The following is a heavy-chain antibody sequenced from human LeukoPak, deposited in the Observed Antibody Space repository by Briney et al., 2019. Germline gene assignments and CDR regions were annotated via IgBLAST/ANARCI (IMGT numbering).Heavy chain of an antibody. J-gene: IGHJ4*02. D-gene: IGHD3-10*01. Sequence: GGSLRLSCAASGFTVSSNYMSWVRQAPGKGLEWVSVIYSGGSTYYADSVKGRFTISRDNSKNTLYPQMNSLRAEDTAVYYCARASITMVRGVINDYWGQGTLVTVSS. CDR3: ARASITMVRGVINDY. CDR1: GFTVSSNY. V-gene: IGHV3-66*01. CDR2: IYSGGST.